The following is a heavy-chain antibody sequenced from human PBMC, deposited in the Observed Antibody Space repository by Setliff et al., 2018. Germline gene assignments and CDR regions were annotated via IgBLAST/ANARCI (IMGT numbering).Heavy chain of an antibody. V-gene: IGHV3-11*04. D-gene: IGHD6-25*01. CDR3: ARDRSGGRDY. CDR2: IVSSGSTT. J-gene: IGHJ4*02. CDR1: GFTFSDYY. Sequence: GGSLRLSCAASGFTFSDYYMSWIRQAPGKGLEWLSYIVSSGSTTYYSDSVKGRFTISRDNAKNTLYLQMNSLRAEDTAVYYCARDRSGGRDYWGQGTLVTVSS.